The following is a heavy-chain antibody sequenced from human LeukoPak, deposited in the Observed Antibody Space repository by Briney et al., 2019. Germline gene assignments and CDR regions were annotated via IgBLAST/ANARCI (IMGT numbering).Heavy chain of an antibody. J-gene: IGHJ3*02. V-gene: IGHV4-61*02. D-gene: IGHD1-26*01. CDR1: GGSISSGSYY. CDR3: ARRAAMGGSSLPPASDAFDI. Sequence: SQTLSLTCTVSGGSISSGSYYWSWIRQPAGKGLEWIGRIYTSGSTNYNPSLKSRVTISVDTSKNQFSLKLSSVTAADTAVYYCARRAAMGGSSLPPASDAFDIWGQGTMVTVSS. CDR2: IYTSGST.